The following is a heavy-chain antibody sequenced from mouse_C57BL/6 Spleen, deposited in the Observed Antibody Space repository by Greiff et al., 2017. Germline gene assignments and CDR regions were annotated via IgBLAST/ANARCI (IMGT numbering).Heavy chain of an antibody. CDR2: IYPGDGDT. J-gene: IGHJ1*03. V-gene: IGHV1-80*01. Sequence: QVQLKESGAELVKPGASVKISCKASGYAFSSYWMNWVKQRPGKGLEWIGQIYPGDGDTNYNGKFKGKATLTADKSSSTAYMQLSSLTSEDSAVYFCARGYDYDPDWYFDVWGTGTTVTVSS. CDR1: GYAFSSYW. CDR3: ARGYDYDPDWYFDV. D-gene: IGHD2-4*01.